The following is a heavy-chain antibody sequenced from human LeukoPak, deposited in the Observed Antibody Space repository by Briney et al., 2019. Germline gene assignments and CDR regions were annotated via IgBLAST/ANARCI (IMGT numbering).Heavy chain of an antibody. Sequence: EESLKISCKGSGYSFTSYWIGWVRQMPGKGLEWMGIIYPGDSDTRYSPSFQGQVTISADKSISTAYLQWSSLKASDTAMYYCARQRESREWDYFDYWGQEPWSPSPQ. CDR2: IYPGDSDT. CDR3: ARQRESREWDYFDY. CDR1: GYSFTSYW. V-gene: IGHV5-51*01. D-gene: IGHD1-26*01. J-gene: IGHJ4*01.